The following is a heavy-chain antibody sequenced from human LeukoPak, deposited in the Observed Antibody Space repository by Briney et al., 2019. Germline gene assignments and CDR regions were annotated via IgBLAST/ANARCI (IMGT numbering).Heavy chain of an antibody. J-gene: IGHJ4*02. CDR3: ARAPSTGGVFFDY. CDR2: IYFRGNT. D-gene: IGHD5/OR15-5a*01. CDR1: GGSISGSSYY. Sequence: SETLSLTCTVSGGSISGSSYYWGWIRQPPGKGLEWIGNIYFRGNTYYNPSLESRVTISIDTSKNQFSLKLSSVTAADTAVYYCARAPSTGGVFFDYWGQGTLVTVSS. V-gene: IGHV4-39*07.